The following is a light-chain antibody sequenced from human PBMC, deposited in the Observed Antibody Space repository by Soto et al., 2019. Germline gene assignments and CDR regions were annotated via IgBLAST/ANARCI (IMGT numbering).Light chain of an antibody. CDR3: CSYADGSIYF. Sequence: SVLTQPASVSGSPGQSNTISCTGTSRDVGAYDYVSWYLQYPDKAPQLLIYYVDHRPSGVSSRFSGSKSGNTASLTISGLQAEDEGDYYCCSYADGSIYFFGTGTRSQP. V-gene: IGLV2-14*03. J-gene: IGLJ1*01. CDR1: SRDVGAYDY. CDR2: YVD.